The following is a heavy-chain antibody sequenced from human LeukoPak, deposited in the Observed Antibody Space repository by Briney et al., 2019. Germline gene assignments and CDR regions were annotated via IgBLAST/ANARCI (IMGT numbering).Heavy chain of an antibody. J-gene: IGHJ4*02. CDR2: IRSKIYGGTP. Sequence: GGSLRLSCVASGFRFSDYAMTWVRQAPGKGLEWVGFIRSKIYGGTPEYAASVKGRFTISRDDSKGIAYLQMNSLKTEDTAVYYCTRDQTPYYWGQGTLVTVSS. CDR1: GFRFSDYA. CDR3: TRDQTPYY. V-gene: IGHV3-49*04.